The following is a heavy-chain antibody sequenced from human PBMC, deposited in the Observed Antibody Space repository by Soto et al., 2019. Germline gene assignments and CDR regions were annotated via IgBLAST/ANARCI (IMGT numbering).Heavy chain of an antibody. CDR3: ARVKGSGYHNWFDP. J-gene: IGHJ5*02. CDR2: ISAYNGNT. V-gene: IGHV1-18*01. CDR1: GYTFTSYG. Sequence: ASVKVSCKASGYTFTSYGISWVRQAPGQGNEWMGWISAYNGNTNYAQKLQGRVTMTTDTSTSTAYMELRSLRSDDTAVYYCARVKGSGYHNWFDPWGQGTLVTVSS. D-gene: IGHD3-22*01.